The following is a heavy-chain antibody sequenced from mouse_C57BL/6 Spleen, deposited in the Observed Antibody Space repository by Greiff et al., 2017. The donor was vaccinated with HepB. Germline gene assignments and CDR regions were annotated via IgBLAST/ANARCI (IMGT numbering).Heavy chain of an antibody. CDR3: ARVAMDY. V-gene: IGHV1-82*01. CDR1: GYAFSSSW. Sequence: QVQLQQSGPELVKPGASVKISCKASGYAFSSSWMNWVKQRPGKGLEWIGRIYPGDGDTNYNGKFKGKATLTADKSSSTAYMQLLSLTSEDSAVYFCARVAMDYWGQGTSVTVSS. J-gene: IGHJ4*01. CDR2: IYPGDGDT.